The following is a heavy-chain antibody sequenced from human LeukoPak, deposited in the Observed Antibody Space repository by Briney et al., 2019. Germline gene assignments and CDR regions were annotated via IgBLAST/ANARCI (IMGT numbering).Heavy chain of an antibody. V-gene: IGHV3-23*01. CDR3: AKHSHDGSAPYYEVQLDY. D-gene: IGHD3-22*01. J-gene: IGHJ4*02. Sequence: GGSLRLSCAASGFTFSSYAMSWVRQAPGKGLEWVSAISGSGGSTYYADSVKGRFTISRDNSKNTVYLQMNSLRAEDTAIYYCAKHSHDGSAPYYEVQLDYWGQGTLVTASS. CDR1: GFTFSSYA. CDR2: ISGSGGST.